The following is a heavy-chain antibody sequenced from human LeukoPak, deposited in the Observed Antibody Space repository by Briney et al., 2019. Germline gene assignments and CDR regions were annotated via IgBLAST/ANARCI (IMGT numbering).Heavy chain of an antibody. Sequence: ASVKVSCKASGYAFTNYGISWVRQAPGQGLEWMGWISAYNGNTNYAQKLQGRVTMTTDTSTSTAYMELRSLRSDDTAVYFCARHRLHRIYYDTTVYYHDACDIWGQGTMVTVSS. CDR2: ISAYNGNT. CDR3: ARHRLHRIYYDTTVYYHDACDI. D-gene: IGHD3-22*01. CDR1: GYAFTNYG. V-gene: IGHV1-18*01. J-gene: IGHJ3*02.